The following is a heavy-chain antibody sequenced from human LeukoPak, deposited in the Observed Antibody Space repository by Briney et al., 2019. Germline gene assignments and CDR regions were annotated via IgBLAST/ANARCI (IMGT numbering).Heavy chain of an antibody. CDR2: INHSGST. Sequence: KTSETLSLTCAVYGGSFSDYYWSWIRQPPGKGLEWIGEINHSGSTKYNPSLKSRVTISVDTSKNQFSLKLSSVTAADTAVYYCARGGITMIGIDPWGQGTLVTVSS. D-gene: IGHD3-22*01. V-gene: IGHV4-34*01. J-gene: IGHJ5*02. CDR1: GGSFSDYY. CDR3: ARGGITMIGIDP.